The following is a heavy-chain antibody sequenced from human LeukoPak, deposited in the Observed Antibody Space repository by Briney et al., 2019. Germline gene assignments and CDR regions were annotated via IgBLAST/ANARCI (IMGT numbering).Heavy chain of an antibody. CDR1: GYSFTDYW. Sequence: GESLKISCKASGYSFTDYWIGWVRQMPGEGLEWMAIIYPGDSDNRYTYSPSFQGQVTISADKSVSTAYLQWSSLKASDTAMYYCARSTSGSFDHWGQGTPVTVSS. CDR3: ARSTSGSFDH. D-gene: IGHD3-10*01. V-gene: IGHV5-51*01. CDR2: IYPGDSDN. J-gene: IGHJ4*02.